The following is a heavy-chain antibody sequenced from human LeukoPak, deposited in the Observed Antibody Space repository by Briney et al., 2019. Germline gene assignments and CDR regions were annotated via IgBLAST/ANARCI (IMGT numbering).Heavy chain of an antibody. Sequence: PSETLSLTCTVSGGSISSYYWSWIRQPPGKGLEWIGYIYYSGSTNYNPSLKSRVTISVDTSKNQFSLKLSSVTAADTAVYYCARDRGVVVVPAAFDIWGQGTMVTVSS. CDR3: ARDRGVVVVPAAFDI. J-gene: IGHJ3*02. V-gene: IGHV4-59*01. CDR2: IYYSGST. CDR1: GGSISSYY. D-gene: IGHD2-2*01.